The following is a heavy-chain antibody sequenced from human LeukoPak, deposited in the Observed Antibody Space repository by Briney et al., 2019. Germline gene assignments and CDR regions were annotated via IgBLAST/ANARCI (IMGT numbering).Heavy chain of an antibody. J-gene: IGHJ4*02. Sequence: GGSLRLSCAASRFTVSSNYMSWVRQAPGKGLEWVGLIKSKTDGGTSDYAAPVKGRFTISRDDSKNTLYLQMNSLKTEDTAVYYCATLGYCTNGECYGFDYWGQGTLVTVSS. CDR2: IKSKTDGGTS. CDR3: ATLGYCTNGECYGFDY. D-gene: IGHD2-8*01. CDR1: RFTVSSNY. V-gene: IGHV3-15*01.